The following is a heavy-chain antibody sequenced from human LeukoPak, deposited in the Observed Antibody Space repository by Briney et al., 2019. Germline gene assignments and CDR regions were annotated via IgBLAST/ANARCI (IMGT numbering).Heavy chain of an antibody. Sequence: SETLSLTCTVSGGSISSSYYYWGWIRQPPGKGLEWIGSIYYSGSTYYNPSLKSRVTISVDTSKNQFSLKLSSVTAADRAVYYCARDNNLQLGFDYWGQGTLVTVSS. CDR1: GGSISSSYYY. CDR2: IYYSGST. J-gene: IGHJ4*02. D-gene: IGHD6-13*01. CDR3: ARDNNLQLGFDY. V-gene: IGHV4-39*07.